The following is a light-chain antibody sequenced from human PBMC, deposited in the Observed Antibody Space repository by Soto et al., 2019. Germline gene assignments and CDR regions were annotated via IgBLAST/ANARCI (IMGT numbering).Light chain of an antibody. Sequence: DIVLTQSPATLSLSPGERATLSCWASQSVSTYLAWYQQKPGQAPRLLIYDASSRATGIPARFSGSGSGTDFTLTISRVDPEDFAVYYCQQRSNWITFGQGTRLEIK. J-gene: IGKJ5*01. CDR2: DAS. V-gene: IGKV3-11*01. CDR1: QSVSTY. CDR3: QQRSNWIT.